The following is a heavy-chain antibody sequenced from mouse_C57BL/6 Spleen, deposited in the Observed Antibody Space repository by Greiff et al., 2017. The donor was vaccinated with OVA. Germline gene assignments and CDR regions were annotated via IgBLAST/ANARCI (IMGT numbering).Heavy chain of an antibody. Sequence: EVNLVESGGGLVQPGGSLKLSCAASGFTFSDYYMYWVRQTPEKRLEWVAYISNGGGSTYYPDTVKGRFTISRDNAKNTLYLQMSRLKSEDTAMYYCARLDAMDYWGQGTSVTVSS. CDR2: ISNGGGST. CDR3: ARLDAMDY. CDR1: GFTFSDYY. J-gene: IGHJ4*01. V-gene: IGHV5-12*01.